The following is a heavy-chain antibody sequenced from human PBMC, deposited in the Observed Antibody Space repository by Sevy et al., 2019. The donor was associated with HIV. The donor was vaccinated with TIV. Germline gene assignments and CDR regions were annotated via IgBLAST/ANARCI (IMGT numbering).Heavy chain of an antibody. D-gene: IGHD2-15*01. CDR1: GFTFNMYW. CDR3: ARHCSGGSCYSLLPHYYYGMDV. J-gene: IGHJ6*02. V-gene: IGHV3-7*01. CDR2: IKEDGSER. Sequence: GGCLRLSCAASGFTFNMYWMTWVRQAPGKGLEWVANIKEDGSERNYLDSVKARFTISRDNAKESLYLQINSLRAEDTAVYYCARHCSGGSCYSLLPHYYYGMDVWGQGTTVTVSS.